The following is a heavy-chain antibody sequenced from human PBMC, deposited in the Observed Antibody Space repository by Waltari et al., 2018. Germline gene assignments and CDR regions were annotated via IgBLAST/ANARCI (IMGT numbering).Heavy chain of an antibody. Sequence: LQDPAPGLVNLPQTLSLTATSPVGPSASGISYWTWIRQPAGKGLEWIGRIYTSGSTNYNPSLKSRVTISVDTSKNQFSLKLSSVTAADTAVYYCARSRVAATLDYWGQGTLVTVSS. D-gene: IGHD2-15*01. CDR2: IYTSGST. CDR3: ARSRVAATLDY. CDR1: VGPSASGISY. J-gene: IGHJ4*02. V-gene: IGHV4-61*02.